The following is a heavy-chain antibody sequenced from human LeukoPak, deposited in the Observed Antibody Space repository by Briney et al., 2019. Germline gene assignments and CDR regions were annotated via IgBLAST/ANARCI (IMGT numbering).Heavy chain of an antibody. J-gene: IGHJ4*02. CDR3: ARDLSGVTGYTYGRGIDY. Sequence: GGSLRLSCAASGFTFRSYEMNWVRQAPGKGLEWVANIKQDGSEKYYVDSVKGRFTISRDNAKNSLYLQMNSLRAEDTAVYYCARDLSGVTGYTYGRGIDYWGQGTLVTVSS. D-gene: IGHD5-18*01. V-gene: IGHV3-7*01. CDR1: GFTFRSYE. CDR2: IKQDGSEK.